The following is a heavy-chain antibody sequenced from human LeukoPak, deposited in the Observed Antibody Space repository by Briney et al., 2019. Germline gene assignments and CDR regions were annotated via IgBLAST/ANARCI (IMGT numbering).Heavy chain of an antibody. D-gene: IGHD3-22*01. Sequence: SETLSLTCTVSGGSISSYYWSWIRQPAGKGLEWIGRIYTSGSTNYNPSLKSRVTMSVDTSKNQFSLKLSSVTAADTAVYYCARDRVDSSGYRVDYWGQGTLVTVSS. CDR3: ARDRVDSSGYRVDY. V-gene: IGHV4-4*07. CDR1: GGSISSYY. J-gene: IGHJ4*02. CDR2: IYTSGST.